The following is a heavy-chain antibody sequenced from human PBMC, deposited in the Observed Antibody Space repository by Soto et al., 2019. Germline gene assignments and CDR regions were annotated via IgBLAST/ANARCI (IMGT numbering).Heavy chain of an antibody. CDR3: ARAVVGSSSGIGAFDI. V-gene: IGHV3-13*01. D-gene: IGHD6-6*01. J-gene: IGHJ3*02. Sequence: GESLKISCAASGFTFSSYDMHWVRQATGKGLEWVSAIGTAGDTYYPGSVKGRFTISRENAKNSLYLQMNSLRAGDTAVYYCARAVVGSSSGIGAFDIWGQGTMVTVSS. CDR1: GFTFSSYD. CDR2: IGTAGDT.